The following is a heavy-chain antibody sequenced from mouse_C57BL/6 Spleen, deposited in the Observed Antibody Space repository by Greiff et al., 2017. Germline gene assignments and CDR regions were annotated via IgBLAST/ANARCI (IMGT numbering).Heavy chain of an antibody. CDR3: AREDTAYYYAMDY. CDR1: GCTFTDYN. CDR2: INPNNGGT. Sequence: EVQLQQSGPELVKPGASVKIPCKASGCTFTDYNMDWVKQSHGKSLEWIGDINPNNGGTIYNQKFKGKATLTVDKSSSTAYMELRSLTSEDTAVYYCAREDTAYYYAMDYWGQGTSVTVSS. V-gene: IGHV1-18*01. J-gene: IGHJ4*01. D-gene: IGHD3-3*01.